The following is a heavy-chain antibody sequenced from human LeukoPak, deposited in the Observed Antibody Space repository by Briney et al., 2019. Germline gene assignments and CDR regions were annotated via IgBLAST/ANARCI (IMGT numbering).Heavy chain of an antibody. CDR2: IIPIFGTT. Sequence: SVKVSCKASGGTFSNYAISWVRQAPGQGLEWMGGIIPIFGTTNYAQKFQGRVTITADESTSTAYMLLSSLRSEDTAVYYCARAGGGCRGGNCYLAHAGLGTYYMDVWGKGTTVTISS. D-gene: IGHD2-15*01. V-gene: IGHV1-69*13. J-gene: IGHJ6*03. CDR3: ARAGGGCRGGNCYLAHAGLGTYYMDV. CDR1: GGTFSNYA.